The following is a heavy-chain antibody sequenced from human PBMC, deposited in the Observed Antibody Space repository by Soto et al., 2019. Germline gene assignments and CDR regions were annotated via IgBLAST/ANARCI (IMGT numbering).Heavy chain of an antibody. Sequence: PSETLSLTCTVSGCSISSSSYFWGWILQPPGKGLEWIGSMYYSGTTYYNPSLKSRVTISVDTSKNQFSLKLSSVTAADTAVYYVARSTRAGYSFYFWGQGTLVTVAS. CDR2: MYYSGTT. CDR1: GCSISSSSYF. D-gene: IGHD6-13*01. J-gene: IGHJ4*02. V-gene: IGHV4-39*07. CDR3: ARSTRAGYSFYF.